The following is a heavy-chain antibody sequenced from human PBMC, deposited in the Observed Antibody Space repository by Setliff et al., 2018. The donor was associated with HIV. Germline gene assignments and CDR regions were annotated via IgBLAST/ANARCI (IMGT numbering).Heavy chain of an antibody. Sequence: GGSLRLSCAASGFTFSSYWMSWVRQAPGKGLEWVANIKQDGSEKYYVDSVKGRFTISRDNANSSLFLEMNSLRVEDAAVYYCARRSGCGAGNCMDVWGKGTTVTVSS. D-gene: IGHD2-21*01. CDR3: ARRSGCGAGNCMDV. CDR2: IKQDGSEK. J-gene: IGHJ6*03. CDR1: GFTFSSYW. V-gene: IGHV3-7*03.